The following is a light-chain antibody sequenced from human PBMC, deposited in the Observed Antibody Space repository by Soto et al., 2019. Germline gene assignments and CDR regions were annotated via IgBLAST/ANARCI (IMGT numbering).Light chain of an antibody. CDR1: RSVSSY. V-gene: IGKV3-11*01. Sequence: EIVLTQSPATLSLSPGERATLSCRASRSVSSYLAWYQQKPGQTPRLLIHDASNRATGIPVRFSGSGSGTDFTLTISSLEPEDFAVYYCQQRTNWPSSTFDQGTRLEIK. J-gene: IGKJ5*01. CDR3: QQRTNWPSST. CDR2: DAS.